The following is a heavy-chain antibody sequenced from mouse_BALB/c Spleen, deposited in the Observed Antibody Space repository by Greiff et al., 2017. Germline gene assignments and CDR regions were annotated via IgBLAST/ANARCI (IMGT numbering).Heavy chain of an antibody. V-gene: IGHV1-7*01. D-gene: IGHD2-4*01. Sequence: LLESGAELAKPGASVKMSCKASGYTFTSYWMHWVKQRPGQGLEWIGYINPSTGYTEYNQKFKDKATLTADKSSSTAYMQLSSLTSEDSAVYYCARGPMITTGYYAMDYWGQGTSVTVSS. CDR3: ARGPMITTGYYAMDY. CDR1: GYTFTSYW. J-gene: IGHJ4*01. CDR2: INPSTGYT.